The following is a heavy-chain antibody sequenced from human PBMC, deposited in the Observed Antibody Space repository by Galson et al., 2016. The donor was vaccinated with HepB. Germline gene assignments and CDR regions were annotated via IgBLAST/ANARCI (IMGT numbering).Heavy chain of an antibody. V-gene: IGHV6-1*01. J-gene: IGHJ6*03. Sequence: CAISGDSVSSNSAAWNWIRQSPSRGLEWLGRTYYRSKWYNDYAVSVKSRITINPDTSKNQFSLQLNSVTPEDTAVYYCARDETRYNSSLNYYYYYYMDVWGKGTTVTV. CDR2: TYYRSKWYN. D-gene: IGHD6-13*01. CDR1: GDSVSSNSAA. CDR3: ARDETRYNSSLNYYYYYYMDV.